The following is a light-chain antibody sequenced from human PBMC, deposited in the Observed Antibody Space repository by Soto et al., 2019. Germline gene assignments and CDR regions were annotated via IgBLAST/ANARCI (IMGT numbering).Light chain of an antibody. CDR3: QQYGSSGT. CDR1: QSVSNNY. V-gene: IGKV3-20*01. J-gene: IGKJ1*01. CDR2: GAS. Sequence: EIVLTQSPGTLSLSPGERATLSCRASQSVSNNYLAWYQQKPGQAPRLLIYGASNSATGIPDRFSGSGSGTDFTLTISRLQHEDCAVYYCQQYGSSGTFGQGTKVEIK.